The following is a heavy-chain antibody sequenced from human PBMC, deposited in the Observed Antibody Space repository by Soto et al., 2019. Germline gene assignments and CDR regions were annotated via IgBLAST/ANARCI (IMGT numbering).Heavy chain of an antibody. CDR2: INPNSGGT. D-gene: IGHD3-10*01. V-gene: IGHV1-2*02. CDR3: ARETGEWLGEHRQYGMDV. CDR1: GYTSTGYY. Sequence: ASVKVSCKASGYTSTGYYMHWVRQAPGQGLEWMGWINPNSGGTNYAQKFQGRVTMTRDTSISTAYMELSKLRSDDTAVYYCARETGEWLGEHRQYGMDVWGQGNTVTVSS. J-gene: IGHJ6*02.